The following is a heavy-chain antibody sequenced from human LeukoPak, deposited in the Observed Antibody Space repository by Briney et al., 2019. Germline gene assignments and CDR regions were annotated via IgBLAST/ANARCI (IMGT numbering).Heavy chain of an antibody. CDR3: ARDLYNWNNLDY. J-gene: IGHJ4*02. CDR2: INPNSGGT. D-gene: IGHD1/OR15-1a*01. Sequence: ASVKVPCKASGYTFTGYYMHWVRQAPGQGLEWMGWINPNSGGTNYAQKFQGRVTMTRDTSISTAYMELSRLRSDDTAVYYCARDLYNWNNLDYWGQGTLVTVSS. V-gene: IGHV1-2*02. CDR1: GYTFTGYY.